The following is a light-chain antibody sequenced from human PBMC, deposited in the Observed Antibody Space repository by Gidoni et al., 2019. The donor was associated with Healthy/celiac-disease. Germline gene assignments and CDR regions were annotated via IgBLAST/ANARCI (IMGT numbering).Light chain of an antibody. CDR1: QGISSW. J-gene: IGKJ1*01. V-gene: IGKV1-12*01. CDR3: QQANSFPPT. Sequence: DIQMTQSPSSVSASVGDRVTITCRASQGISSWLALYQQKPGKAPKLLIYAASSLQSGVPSRFSGSGSGTDFTLTISSLQPEDFATYYCQQANSFPPTFXXXTKVEIK. CDR2: AAS.